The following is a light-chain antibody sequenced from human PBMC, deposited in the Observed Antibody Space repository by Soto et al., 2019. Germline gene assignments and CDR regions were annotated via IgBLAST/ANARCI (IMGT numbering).Light chain of an antibody. CDR1: SSDVGGYNS. CDR2: DVS. V-gene: IGLV2-14*03. Sequence: QSALTQPASVSGSPGQSITISCTGTSSDVGGYNSVYWYQQHPDKAPKLMIYDVSDRPSGVSNRFSGSKSGNTASLTISGLQAEDEADYYCSSYTSSSTVVFGGGTKLTVL. CDR3: SSYTSSSTVV. J-gene: IGLJ2*01.